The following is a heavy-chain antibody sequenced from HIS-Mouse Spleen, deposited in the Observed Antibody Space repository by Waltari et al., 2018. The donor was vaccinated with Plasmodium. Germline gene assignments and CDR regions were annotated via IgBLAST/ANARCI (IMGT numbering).Heavy chain of an antibody. Sequence: EVQLVESGGGLVQPGGSLSLSCAAPGFPFRSYWMSWVRQAPGRGLEWVANIKQDGSEKYYVDSVKGRFTISRDNAKNSLYLQMNSLRAEDTAVYYCASSWYWYFDLWGRGTLVTVSS. CDR3: ASSWYWYFDL. D-gene: IGHD6-13*01. J-gene: IGHJ2*01. V-gene: IGHV3-7*01. CDR2: IKQDGSEK. CDR1: GFPFRSYW.